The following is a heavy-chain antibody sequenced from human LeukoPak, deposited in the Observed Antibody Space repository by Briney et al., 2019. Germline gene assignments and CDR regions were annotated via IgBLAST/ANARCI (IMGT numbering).Heavy chain of an antibody. V-gene: IGHV1-69*05. D-gene: IGHD2-8*01. J-gene: IGHJ4*02. CDR3: ARGEGYYCTNGVCYTGFMSY. CDR2: IIPIFGAA. Sequence: SVKVSCKPSGGTFISYAISWVRQAPGQGLEWMGGIIPIFGAANYAQKFQGRVTITTDESTSTAYMELSSLRSEDTAVYYCARGEGYYCTNGVCYTGFMSYWGQGTLVTVSS. CDR1: GGTFISYA.